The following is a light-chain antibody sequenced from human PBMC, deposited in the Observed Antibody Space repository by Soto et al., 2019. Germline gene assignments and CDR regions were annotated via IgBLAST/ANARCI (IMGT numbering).Light chain of an antibody. CDR3: QQYGSSPTWT. V-gene: IGKV3-20*01. J-gene: IGKJ1*01. CDR1: QSVSSNY. CDR2: GAS. Sequence: ESVLTQSPGTLSLSPGERATLSCRASQSVSSNYLAWYQQKPGQAPRLLIYGASTRASGIPDRFSGSGSGTDFTLTISTLVPEASAVYYCQQYGSSPTWTFGQGTTVEIK.